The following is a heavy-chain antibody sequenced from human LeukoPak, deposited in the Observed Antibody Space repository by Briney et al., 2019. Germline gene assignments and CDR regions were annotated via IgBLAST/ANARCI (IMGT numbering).Heavy chain of an antibody. Sequence: ASVKVSRKVSGNSLSELSIQWVRQAPGKGLECMGGFDPEEAKMVYAQNFQGRVTMTEDTSTQTAYMELSGLTSDDTAVYYCTARSGDFRSGFVNWGQRSLVTVSS. D-gene: IGHD3-3*01. CDR3: TARSGDFRSGFVN. CDR1: GNSLSELS. CDR2: FDPEEAKM. J-gene: IGHJ4*02. V-gene: IGHV1-24*01.